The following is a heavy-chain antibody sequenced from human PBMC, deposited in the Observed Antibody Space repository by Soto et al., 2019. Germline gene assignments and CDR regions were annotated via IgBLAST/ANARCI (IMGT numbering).Heavy chain of an antibody. Sequence: SETLSLTCAVYGGFLSESYWTWIRQPPGKGPEWIGEINHVGGTNYNPSLKSRVAMSVDTSQNQFSLRLISVTAADTAMYFCVRIRYQLPSSVLWLDPWGQGTPVTVSS. D-gene: IGHD3-16*01. J-gene: IGHJ5*02. V-gene: IGHV4-34*01. CDR2: INHVGGT. CDR1: GGFLSESY. CDR3: VRIRYQLPSSVLWLDP.